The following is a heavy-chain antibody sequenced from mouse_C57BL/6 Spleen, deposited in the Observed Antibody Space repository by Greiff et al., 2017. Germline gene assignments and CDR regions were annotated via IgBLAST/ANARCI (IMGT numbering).Heavy chain of an antibody. D-gene: IGHD2-5*01. Sequence: VKLMESDAELVKPGASVKISCKVSGYTFTDHTIHWMKQRPEQGLEWIGYIYPRDGSTKYNEKFKGKATLTADKSSSTAYMQLNSLTSEDSAVYFCARVEDYSNLDAMDYWGQGTSVTVSS. V-gene: IGHV1-78*01. CDR2: IYPRDGST. CDR1: GYTFTDHT. J-gene: IGHJ4*01. CDR3: ARVEDYSNLDAMDY.